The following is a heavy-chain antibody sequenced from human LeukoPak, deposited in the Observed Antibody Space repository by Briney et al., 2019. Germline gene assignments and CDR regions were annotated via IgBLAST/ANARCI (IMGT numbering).Heavy chain of an antibody. D-gene: IGHD3-10*01. CDR3: ARVRAGNMVRGVTYYYYYYMDV. Sequence: PGGSLRLSCAASGFTFSDYYMSWIRQAPGKGLEWVSYISSSGSTIYYADSVKGRFTISRDNAKNSLYLQMNSLRAEDTAVYYCARVRAGNMVRGVTYYYYYYMDVWGKGTTVTVSS. CDR2: ISSSGSTI. J-gene: IGHJ6*03. V-gene: IGHV3-11*04. CDR1: GFTFSDYY.